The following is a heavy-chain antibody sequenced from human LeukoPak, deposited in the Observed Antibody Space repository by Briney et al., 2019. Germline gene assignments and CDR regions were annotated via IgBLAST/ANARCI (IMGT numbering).Heavy chain of an antibody. CDR3: VREGNYYYYYYMDV. Sequence: GRSLRLSCAASGFTFSSYAMHWVRQAPGKGLEWVAVISYDGSNKYYADSVKGRFTISRDNSKNTLYLQMNSLRAEDTAVYYCVREGNYYYYYYMDVWGKGTTVTVSS. V-gene: IGHV3-30-3*01. CDR1: GFTFSSYA. J-gene: IGHJ6*03. D-gene: IGHD1-1*01. CDR2: ISYDGSNK.